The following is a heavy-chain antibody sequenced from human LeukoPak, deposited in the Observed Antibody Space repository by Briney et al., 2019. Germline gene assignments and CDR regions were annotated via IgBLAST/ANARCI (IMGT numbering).Heavy chain of an antibody. CDR2: MNPNSGNT. V-gene: IGHV1-8*03. CDR1: GYTFTSYD. D-gene: IGHD3-10*01. Sequence: GASVKVSCKASGYTFTSYDINWVRQATGQGLEWMGWMNPNSGNTGYAQKFQGRVTITRNTSISTAYMELSSLRSEDTAVYYCARVGGSGRTDIYGMDVWGQGTTVTVSS. CDR3: ARVGGSGRTDIYGMDV. J-gene: IGHJ6*02.